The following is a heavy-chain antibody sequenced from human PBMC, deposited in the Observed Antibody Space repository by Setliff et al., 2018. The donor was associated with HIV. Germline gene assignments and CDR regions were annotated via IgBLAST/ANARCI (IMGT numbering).Heavy chain of an antibody. CDR1: EFTTAFPFNSYW. J-gene: IGHJ3*02. Sequence: GESLKISCVGSEFTTAFPFNSYWMSWVRQAPGKGLEWVANIKQDGSEKYYVDSVKGRFTISRDTAKNSLYLQMSGLRVDDTAVYFCARDLDYYVPSDAFDIWGQGTMVTVSS. V-gene: IGHV3-7*01. D-gene: IGHD3-10*02. CDR3: ARDLDYYVPSDAFDI. CDR2: IKQDGSEK.